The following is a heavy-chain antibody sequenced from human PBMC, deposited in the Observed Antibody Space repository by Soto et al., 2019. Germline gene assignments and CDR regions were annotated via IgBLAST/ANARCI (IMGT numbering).Heavy chain of an antibody. V-gene: IGHV2-70*04. CDR1: GFSLSTSGMR. CDR3: ARHSLAYDSSGYYYHLFDP. Sequence: SGPTLVNPTQPLTLTCTFSGFSLSTSGMRVSWIRQPPGKALEWLARIDWDDDKFYSTSLKTRLTISKDTSKNQVVLTMTNMDPVDTATYYCARHSLAYDSSGYYYHLFDPWGQGTLVTVSS. J-gene: IGHJ5*02. CDR2: IDWDDDK. D-gene: IGHD3-22*01.